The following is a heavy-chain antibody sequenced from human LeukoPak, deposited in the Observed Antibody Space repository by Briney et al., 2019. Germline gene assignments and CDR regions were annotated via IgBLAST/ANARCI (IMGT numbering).Heavy chain of an antibody. CDR1: GGSISSYY. D-gene: IGHD6-13*01. CDR3: ARIGSSWENYSDY. Sequence: SETLSLTCTVSGGSISSYYWSWIRQPPGKGLEWIGYIYYSGSTNYNPSLKSRVTISVDTSKNQFSLKLSSVTAADTAVYYCARIGSSWENYSDYWGQGTLVTVSS. CDR2: IYYSGST. V-gene: IGHV4-59*01. J-gene: IGHJ4*02.